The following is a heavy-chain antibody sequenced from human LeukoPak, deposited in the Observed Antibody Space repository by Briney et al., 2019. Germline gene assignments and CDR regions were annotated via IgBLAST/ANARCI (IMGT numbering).Heavy chain of an antibody. V-gene: IGHV3-48*04. CDR3: ARDVSSGYYSNY. D-gene: IGHD3-22*01. J-gene: IGHJ4*02. CDR2: IGTSSTTI. Sequence: GGSLRLSCAASGFTFSSYTMNWVRQPPGKGLEWVSNIGTSSTTIYYADSVKGRFTISRDNAKNSLYLQMNSLRAEDTAVYYCARDVSSGYYSNYWGQGTLVTVSS. CDR1: GFTFSSYT.